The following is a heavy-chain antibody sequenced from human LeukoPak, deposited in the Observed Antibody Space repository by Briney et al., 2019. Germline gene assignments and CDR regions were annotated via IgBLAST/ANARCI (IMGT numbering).Heavy chain of an antibody. D-gene: IGHD3-9*01. J-gene: IGHJ5*02. CDR3: ARLPTGYPNWFDP. Sequence: PSETLSLTCAVSGGFIISSSYNWGWIRQPPGKGLEWIGTIYHSGTTYYNPSLKSRVTISVDTSKNQFFLKLSSVTAADTAVYYCARLPTGYPNWFDPWGQGSLVTVSS. CDR1: GGFIISSSYN. CDR2: IYHSGTT. V-gene: IGHV4-39*01.